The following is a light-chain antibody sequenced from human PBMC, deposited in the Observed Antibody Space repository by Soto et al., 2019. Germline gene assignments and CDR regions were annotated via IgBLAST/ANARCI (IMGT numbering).Light chain of an antibody. CDR2: GAT. Sequence: DIVLTQPPGTLSLSPGESVTLSCRATRSVSSSHLAWYQQKPRQAPRLFIYGATRRTSGIPDTFSGSGSGTDVTLTISRLQAEDFAVYSCQHYGTSLSVGGGTKVEIK. CDR1: RSVSSSH. CDR3: QHYGTSLS. J-gene: IGKJ4*01. V-gene: IGKV3-20*01.